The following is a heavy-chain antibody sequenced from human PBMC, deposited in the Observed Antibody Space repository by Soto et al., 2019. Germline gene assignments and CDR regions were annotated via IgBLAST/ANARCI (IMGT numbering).Heavy chain of an antibody. J-gene: IGHJ4*02. Sequence: GSLRLSCEASGLALSPYWMSWVRQAPGRGLEWVANINQDGSVKHYVDSVRGRFTVSRDNAKNSLFLQMNSLSAEDTAVYFCARLTEAVTTFVYWGQGTPVTVSS. CDR2: INQDGSVK. V-gene: IGHV3-7*03. CDR3: ARLTEAVTTFVY. D-gene: IGHD1-1*01. CDR1: GLALSPYW.